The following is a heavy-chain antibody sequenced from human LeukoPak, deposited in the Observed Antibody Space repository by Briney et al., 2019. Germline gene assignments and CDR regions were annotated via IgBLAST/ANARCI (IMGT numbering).Heavy chain of an antibody. V-gene: IGHV1-3*01. Sequence: ASVKLSCKASGYTFTSYDINWVRQAPGQRLEWMGWINAGNGNTKDSQKFQGGVTITRDTTASTAYMELSSLRSEDTAVYYWAGHDYYNSSFDYWGQGTLVIVSS. CDR3: AGHDYYNSSFDY. D-gene: IGHD3-22*01. CDR1: GYTFTSYD. J-gene: IGHJ4*02. CDR2: INAGNGNT.